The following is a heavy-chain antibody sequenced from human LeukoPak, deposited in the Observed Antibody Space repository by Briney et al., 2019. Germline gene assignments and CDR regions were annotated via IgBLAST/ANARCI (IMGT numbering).Heavy chain of an antibody. J-gene: IGHJ5*02. CDR2: INPSGGSS. Sequence: GASVKVSCKASGYTFISYYIHWVRQAPGQGLQWVGSINPSGGSSTYAQKLRGRVTLTRDTSTSTVYMELSSLRSEDTAVYYCARVRRSGELLDEGRYNWLDPWGQGTLVTVSS. V-gene: IGHV1-46*01. CDR1: GYTFISYY. D-gene: IGHD1-26*01. CDR3: ARVRRSGELLDEGRYNWLDP.